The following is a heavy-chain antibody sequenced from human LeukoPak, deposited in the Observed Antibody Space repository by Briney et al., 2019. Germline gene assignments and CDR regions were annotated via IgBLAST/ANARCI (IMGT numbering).Heavy chain of an antibody. CDR3: ARGRDAGRKVGLSGIPLTDFDY. J-gene: IGHJ4*02. V-gene: IGHV1-8*01. D-gene: IGHD2-8*01. CDR2: MNPNSGNT. Sequence: ASVKVSCKASGYTFTSYDINWVRQATGQGLEWMGWMNPNSGNTGYAQKFQGRVTMTTNTSTSTAYMELRSLRSDDTAVYYCARGRDAGRKVGLSGIPLTDFDYWGQGTLVTVSS. CDR1: GYTFTSYD.